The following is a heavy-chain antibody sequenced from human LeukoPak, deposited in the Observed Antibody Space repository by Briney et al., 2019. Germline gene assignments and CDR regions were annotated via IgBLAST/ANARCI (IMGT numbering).Heavy chain of an antibody. CDR2: IYYSGST. J-gene: IGHJ3*02. V-gene: IGHV4-39*01. D-gene: IGHD1-1*01. CDR3: ARHNNNWYMVAFHI. Sequence: PSETLSLTCTVSVGSISSSIYYWGWIRQPPGEWLGWIGRIYYSGSTYYSPSLTSRVPISVDTSKTQFSLKLPSVTPADTAVYYCARHNNNWYMVAFHIWGQGTMVTVSS. CDR1: VGSISSSIYY.